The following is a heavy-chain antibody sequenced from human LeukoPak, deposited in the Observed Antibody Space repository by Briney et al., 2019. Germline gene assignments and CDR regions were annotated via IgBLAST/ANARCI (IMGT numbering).Heavy chain of an antibody. Sequence: PSQTLSLTCTVSGGSISSGSYYWSWIRQPAGKGLEWIGRIYTSGSTNYNPSLKSRVTISVDTSKNQFSLKLSSVTAADTAVYYCATIGVGATRLDYWGQGTLVTVSS. D-gene: IGHD1-26*01. CDR1: GGSISSGSYY. CDR3: ATIGVGATRLDY. V-gene: IGHV4-61*02. J-gene: IGHJ4*02. CDR2: IYTSGST.